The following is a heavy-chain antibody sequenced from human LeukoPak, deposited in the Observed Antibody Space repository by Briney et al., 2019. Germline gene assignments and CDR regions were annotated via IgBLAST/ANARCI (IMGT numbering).Heavy chain of an antibody. CDR1: GFTFSDYY. Sequence: GSLRLSCAASGFTFSDYYMSWIRQAPGKGLEWVSYISSSGSTIYYADSVKGRFTISRDNSKNTLYLQMNSLRAEDTAVYYCARDPGVGATNGGGNDYWGQGTLVTVSS. V-gene: IGHV3-11*01. CDR2: ISSSGSTI. CDR3: ARDPGVGATNGGGNDY. J-gene: IGHJ4*02. D-gene: IGHD1-26*01.